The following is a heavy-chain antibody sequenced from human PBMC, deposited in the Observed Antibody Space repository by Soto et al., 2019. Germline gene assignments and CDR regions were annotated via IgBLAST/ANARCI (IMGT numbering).Heavy chain of an antibody. CDR2: IYNDGTYS. CDR3: TRGPRPISTGTGAY. J-gene: IGHJ4*02. V-gene: IGHV3-74*01. CDR1: VFIFKMDW. Sequence: GGALRLSCAASVFIFKMDWMHWVRQSPGKGLVWISRIYNDGTYSDYADSVRGRFTISRDNVNDTLYLQMNNLRAEDSGLYYCTRGPRPISTGTGAYWGQGTQVTVSS. D-gene: IGHD3-10*01.